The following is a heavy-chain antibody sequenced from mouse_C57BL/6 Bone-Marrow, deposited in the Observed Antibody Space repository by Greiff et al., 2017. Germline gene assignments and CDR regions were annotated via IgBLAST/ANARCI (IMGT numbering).Heavy chain of an antibody. CDR1: GYTFTGSW. CDR3: ARGGIYYGLYCYAMDY. Sequence: QVQLQQSGAELMKPGASVKLSCKATGYTFTGSWIEWVKQRPGHGLEWIGEILPGSGSTNYNEKFKGKATFTADTSSNTAYMQLSSLTTEDSAIYYCARGGIYYGLYCYAMDYWGQGTSVTVSS. CDR2: ILPGSGST. V-gene: IGHV1-9*01. D-gene: IGHD2-2*01. J-gene: IGHJ4*01.